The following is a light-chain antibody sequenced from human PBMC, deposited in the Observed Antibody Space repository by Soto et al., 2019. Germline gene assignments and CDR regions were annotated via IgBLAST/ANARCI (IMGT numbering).Light chain of an antibody. CDR1: QSVSSTY. V-gene: IGKV3-20*01. CDR2: GAS. J-gene: IGKJ2*01. CDR3: QQYGSPPLMYT. Sequence: ESVLTQSPGTLSLSPGERATLSCRASQSVSSTYLAWYQHKPGQPPRLLIYGASTRATGIPDRFSGSGSGTDFTLTISRLAPEDFAVYYCQQYGSPPLMYTFGQGTKLEIK.